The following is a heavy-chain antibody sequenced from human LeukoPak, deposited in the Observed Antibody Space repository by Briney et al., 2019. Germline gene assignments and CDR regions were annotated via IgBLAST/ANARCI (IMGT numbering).Heavy chain of an antibody. V-gene: IGHV4-30-2*01. CDR3: ARGREAFDI. CDR1: GGSISSGGYS. CDR2: IYHSGST. Sequence: SETLSLTCAVSGGSISSGGYSWSWIRQPPGKGLEWIGYIYHSGSTYYNPSLKSRVTISVDRSKNQFSLKLSSVTAADTAVYYCARGREAFDIWGQGTMVTVSS. J-gene: IGHJ3*02.